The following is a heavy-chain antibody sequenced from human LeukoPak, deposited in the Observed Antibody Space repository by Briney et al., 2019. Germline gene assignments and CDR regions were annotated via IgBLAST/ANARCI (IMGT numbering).Heavy chain of an antibody. CDR2: IYTSGST. Sequence: PSETLSLTCTVSGGSISSGSYYWSWFRQPAGKGLEWIGRIYTSGSTNYNPSLKSRVTISVDTSKNQFSLKLSSVTAADTAVYYCARKGYCSSTSCHNGAFDIWGQGTMVTVSS. J-gene: IGHJ3*02. CDR1: GGSISSGSYY. D-gene: IGHD2-2*02. V-gene: IGHV4-61*02. CDR3: ARKGYCSSTSCHNGAFDI.